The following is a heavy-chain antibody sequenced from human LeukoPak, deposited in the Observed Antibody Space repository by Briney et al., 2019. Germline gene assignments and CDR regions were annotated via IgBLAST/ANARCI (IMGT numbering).Heavy chain of an antibody. Sequence: PSDTLSLTCTVWGDSLRPLYGSGIRHPPAKGRGWIGYNYSSGSANYEPLIKSIVIISEDMSINQFSLKLSLVSAADTAVYCCARLWVSFDLWGQGTLVTVSS. CDR3: ARLWVSFDL. D-gene: IGHD3-9*01. CDR2: NYSSGSA. V-gene: IGHV4-59*08. CDR1: GDSLRPLY. J-gene: IGHJ4*02.